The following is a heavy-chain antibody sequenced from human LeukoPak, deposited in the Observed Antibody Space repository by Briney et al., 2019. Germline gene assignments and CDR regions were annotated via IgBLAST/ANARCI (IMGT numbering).Heavy chain of an antibody. V-gene: IGHV4-59*11. D-gene: IGHD3-22*01. CDR3: ARVGDYYDSSGYYYSHDY. CDR1: GGSISSHY. J-gene: IGHJ4*02. CDR2: TYYSGTT. Sequence: SETLSLTCTVSGGSISSHYWSWIRQPPGKGLEWIGYTYYSGTTKYNPSLKSRVTLSADTSKNQFSLKLSSVTAADTAVYYCARVGDYYDSSGYYYSHDYWGQGTLVTVSS.